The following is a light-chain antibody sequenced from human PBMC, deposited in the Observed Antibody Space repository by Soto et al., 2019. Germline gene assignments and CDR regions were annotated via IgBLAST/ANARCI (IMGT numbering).Light chain of an antibody. CDR3: QQLNSYPT. V-gene: IGKV1-9*01. J-gene: IGKJ5*01. CDR1: QTITRW. CDR2: AAS. Sequence: IRLNQSPSTLSASVGERVPLTSRASQTITRWMAWYQQKPGKAPKLLVYAASALQSGVPSRFSGSGSGTEFTLTISSLQPEDFATYYCQQLNSYPTFGQGTRLEI.